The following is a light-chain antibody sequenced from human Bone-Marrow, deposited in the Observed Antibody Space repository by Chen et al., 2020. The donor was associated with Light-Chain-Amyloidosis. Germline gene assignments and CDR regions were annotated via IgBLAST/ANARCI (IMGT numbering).Light chain of an antibody. J-gene: IGLJ2*01. Sequence: QSVLTQPPSVSGAPGQRVTISCTGSSSNIGAGYDVHWYQKLPGTAPTLLIYANSNRPSGGPDRFAGSKSGTAASLAITGLQAEDEADYYCQSYDSPHVVFGGGTKLTVL. CDR2: ANS. V-gene: IGLV1-40*01. CDR3: QSYDSPHVV. CDR1: SSNIGAGYD.